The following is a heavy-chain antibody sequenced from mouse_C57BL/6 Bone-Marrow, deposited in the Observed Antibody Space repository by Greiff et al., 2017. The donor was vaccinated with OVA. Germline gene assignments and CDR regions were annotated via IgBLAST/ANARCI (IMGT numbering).Heavy chain of an antibody. Sequence: QVQLQQPGAELVRPGTSVKLSCKASGYTFTSYWMHWVKQMPGQGLEWIGVIDPSDSYTNYNQKFKGKATLTVDTSSSTAYMQLSSLTSEDSAVYYCARDGYYVGAMDYWGQGTSVTVSS. CDR2: IDPSDSYT. CDR1: GYTFTSYW. D-gene: IGHD2-3*01. J-gene: IGHJ4*01. V-gene: IGHV1-59*01. CDR3: ARDGYYVGAMDY.